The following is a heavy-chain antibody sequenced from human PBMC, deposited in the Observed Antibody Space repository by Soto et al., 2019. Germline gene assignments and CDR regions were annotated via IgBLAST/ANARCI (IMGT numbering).Heavy chain of an antibody. D-gene: IGHD3-9*01. CDR1: GFTVSSNY. CDR2: IYSGGST. V-gene: IGHV3-66*02. J-gene: IGHJ4*02. CDR3: VKDLFRNFDWLPGFDY. Sequence: PGGSLRLSCAASGFTVSSNYMSWVRQAPGKGLEWVSVIYSGGSTYYADSVKGRFTISRDNSKNTLYLQMSSLRAEDTAVYYCVKDLFRNFDWLPGFDYGGQETLVTVS.